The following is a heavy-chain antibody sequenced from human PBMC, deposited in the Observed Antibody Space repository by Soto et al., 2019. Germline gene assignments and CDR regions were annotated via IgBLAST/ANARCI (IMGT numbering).Heavy chain of an antibody. CDR1: GYTFTSYG. V-gene: IGHV1-18*04. Sequence: QVQLVQSGAEVKKPGASVKVSCKASGYTFTSYGISWVRQAPGQGLEWMGWISAYNGNTNYAQKLQGRVTMTTDTSTSTAYMELRSLRSDDTAVYYCARYLGTVVVAATPKWFDPWGQGTLVTVSS. D-gene: IGHD2-15*01. CDR2: ISAYNGNT. CDR3: ARYLGTVVVAATPKWFDP. J-gene: IGHJ5*02.